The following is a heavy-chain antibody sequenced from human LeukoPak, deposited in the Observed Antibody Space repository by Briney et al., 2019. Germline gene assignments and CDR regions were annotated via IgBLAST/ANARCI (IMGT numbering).Heavy chain of an antibody. J-gene: IGHJ3*02. V-gene: IGHV1-2*04. CDR1: GYTFTGYY. CDR3: ARPMVRGDKSAFDI. CDR2: IIPNSGST. D-gene: IGHD3-10*01. Sequence: ASVKVSCKASGYTFTGYYLHWVRQAPGQGLEWMGWIIPNSGSTKYAQKFQGWVTMTRDTSISTAYMELSRLRSDDTAVYYCARPMVRGDKSAFDIWGQGTMVTVSS.